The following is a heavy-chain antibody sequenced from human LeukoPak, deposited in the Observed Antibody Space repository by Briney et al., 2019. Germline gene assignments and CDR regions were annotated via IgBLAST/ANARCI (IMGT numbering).Heavy chain of an antibody. CDR1: GGTFSSYA. D-gene: IGHD3-9*01. CDR2: INPSGGST. CDR3: ARDVNDDILPDY. Sequence: EASVKVSCKASGGTFSSYAISWVRQAPGQGLEWMGIINPSGGSTSYAQKFQGRVTMTRDTSTSTVYMELSSLRSEDTAVYYCARDVNDDILPDYWGQGTLVTVSS. V-gene: IGHV1-46*01. J-gene: IGHJ4*02.